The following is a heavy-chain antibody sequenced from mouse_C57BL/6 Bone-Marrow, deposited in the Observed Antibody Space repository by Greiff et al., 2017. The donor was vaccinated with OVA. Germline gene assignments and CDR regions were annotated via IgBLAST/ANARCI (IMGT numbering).Heavy chain of an antibody. CDR3: ARAYCGSSYNVEFAY. D-gene: IGHD1-1*01. CDR2: IYPRDGST. J-gene: IGHJ3*01. V-gene: IGHV1-85*01. Sequence: QVQLQQSGPELVKPGASVKLSCKASGYTFTSYDINWVKQRPGQGLEWIGWIYPRDGSTKYNEKFKGKATLTVDTSSSTAYMELHSLTSEDSAVYFCARAYCGSSYNVEFAYWGQGTLVTVAA. CDR1: GYTFTSYD.